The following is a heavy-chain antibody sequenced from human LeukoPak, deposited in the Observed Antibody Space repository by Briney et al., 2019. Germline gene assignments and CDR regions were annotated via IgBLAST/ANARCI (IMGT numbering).Heavy chain of an antibody. CDR2: IYPGDSDT. CDR1: GYSFTSYW. V-gene: IGHV5-51*01. D-gene: IGHD3-3*01. Sequence: GEPLKISFKGSGYSFTSYWIGWVRQMPGKGLEWMGIIYPGDSDTRYSPSFQGQVTISADKSISTAYLQWSSLKASDTAMYYCARGISTYYDFWSGYYTGRFNWFDPWGQGTLVTVSS. J-gene: IGHJ5*02. CDR3: ARGISTYYDFWSGYYTGRFNWFDP.